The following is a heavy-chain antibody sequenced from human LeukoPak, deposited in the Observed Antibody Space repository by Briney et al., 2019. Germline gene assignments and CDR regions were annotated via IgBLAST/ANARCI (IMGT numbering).Heavy chain of an antibody. CDR2: IYTSGST. J-gene: IGHJ2*01. CDR3: ATFGSRDWYFDV. D-gene: IGHD3-10*01. Sequence: PSETLSLTCTVSGGSISSGSYYWSWIRQPAGKGLEWIGRIYTSGSTNYNPSLKSRVTISVDTSKNQFSLKLSSVTAADTAVYYCATFGSRDWYFDVWGRGTLVTVSS. CDR1: GGSISSGSYY. V-gene: IGHV4-61*02.